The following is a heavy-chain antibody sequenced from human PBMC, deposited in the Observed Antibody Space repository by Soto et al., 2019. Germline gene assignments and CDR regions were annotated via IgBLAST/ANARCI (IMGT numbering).Heavy chain of an antibody. CDR2: IIPIFGTA. Sequence: QVQLVQSGAEVKKPGSSVKVSCKASGGTFSSYAISWVRQAPGQGLEWMGGIIPIFGTANYAQKFQGRVTITADEFTSTAYMELSSLRSEDTAVYYCVFNYGSGSYYLDFDYWGQGTLVTVSS. CDR3: VFNYGSGSYYLDFDY. D-gene: IGHD3-10*01. J-gene: IGHJ4*02. V-gene: IGHV1-69*01. CDR1: GGTFSSYA.